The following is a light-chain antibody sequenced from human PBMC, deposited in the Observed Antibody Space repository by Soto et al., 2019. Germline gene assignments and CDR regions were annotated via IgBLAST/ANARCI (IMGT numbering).Light chain of an antibody. J-gene: IGKJ2*01. CDR1: QRISNL. CDR3: LQHNTYPYT. CDR2: AAS. Sequence: DIQMTQSPSSLSASVGDRVTITCRASQRISNLLGWFQHKPGKAPKRLIYAASSLQGGVPSRFSGSGSGTEFTLTITGLQPEDVADYYCLQHNTYPYTFGQGTKLEIK. V-gene: IGKV1-17*01.